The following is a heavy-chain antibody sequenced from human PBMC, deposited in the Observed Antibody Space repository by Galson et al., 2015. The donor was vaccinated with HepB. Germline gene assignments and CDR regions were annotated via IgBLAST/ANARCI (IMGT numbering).Heavy chain of an antibody. CDR2: ISWNSGSI. CDR1: GFTFDDYA. CDR3: AKDRGGRTWYGMDV. J-gene: IGHJ6*02. Sequence: LRLSCAASGFTFDDYAMHWVRQAPGKGLEWVSGISWNSGSIGYADSVKGRFTISRDNAKNSLYLQMNSLRAEDTALYYCAKDRGGRTWYGMDVWGQGTTVTVSS. V-gene: IGHV3-9*01. D-gene: IGHD3-10*01.